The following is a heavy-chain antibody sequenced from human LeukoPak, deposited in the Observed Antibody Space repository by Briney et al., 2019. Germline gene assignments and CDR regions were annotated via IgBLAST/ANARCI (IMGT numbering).Heavy chain of an antibody. V-gene: IGHV3-23*01. CDR2: FGGSGASV. J-gene: IGHJ4*03. Sequence: WGSLRLSCAASGFTFSTYGMSWVRQAPGKGLEWVSTFGGSGASVYYADSVKGRFTVSRDNSKNTLYLQMNSLRVEDTAVYYCAKSGPYFYDYWGEGTTVTVSS. D-gene: IGHD2-8*01. CDR1: GFTFSTYG. CDR3: AKSGPYFYDY.